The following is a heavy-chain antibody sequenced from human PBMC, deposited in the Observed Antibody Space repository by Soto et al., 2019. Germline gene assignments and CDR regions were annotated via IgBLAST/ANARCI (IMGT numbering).Heavy chain of an antibody. V-gene: IGHV3-30*04. CDR3: AREQPDYDILTGYYTPYFDY. CDR2: ISYDGRNK. Sequence: GGSLRLSCAASGFTFSSYAMHWVRQAPGKGLEWVAVISYDGRNKYYADSVKGRFTISRDNSKNTLYLQMNSLRAEDTAVYYCAREQPDYDILTGYYTPYFDYWGQGTLVTVSS. J-gene: IGHJ4*02. D-gene: IGHD3-9*01. CDR1: GFTFSSYA.